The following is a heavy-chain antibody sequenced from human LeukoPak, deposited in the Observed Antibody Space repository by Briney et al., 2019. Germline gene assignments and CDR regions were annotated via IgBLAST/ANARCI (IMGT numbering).Heavy chain of an antibody. V-gene: IGHV4-4*07. D-gene: IGHD2-21*02. Sequence: PSETLSLTCTVSGGSISSYYLSWIRQPAGKGLEWIGRIYSRGTTYNPSLKDRVTMSADTSRNHVSLTLNSVTAADTAVYYCVSDVTEYYFDYWGQGTLVTVSS. CDR2: IYSRGT. CDR1: GGSISSYY. J-gene: IGHJ4*02. CDR3: VSDVTEYYFDY.